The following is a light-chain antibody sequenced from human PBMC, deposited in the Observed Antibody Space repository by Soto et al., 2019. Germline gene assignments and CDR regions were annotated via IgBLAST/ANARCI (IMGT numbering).Light chain of an antibody. CDR2: SNN. V-gene: IGLV1-44*01. CDR1: GSNIGSNS. CDR3: VAWGDSLNGHV. Sequence: QSVLTQPPSASGTPGQRVTISCSGSGSNIGSNSVNWYQQLPGTAPKLLIYSNNQRPSGVPDRFSGSKSGTSASLAISGLQSEDEADYYCVAWGDSLNGHVSGPGTKLTVL. J-gene: IGLJ1*01.